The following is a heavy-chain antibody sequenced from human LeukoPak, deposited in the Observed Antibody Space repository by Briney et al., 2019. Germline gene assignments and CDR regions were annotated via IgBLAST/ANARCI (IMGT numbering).Heavy chain of an antibody. CDR3: ASQLFRSEIVIGY. V-gene: IGHV3-7*01. Sequence: GGSLRLSCAGSGFTFSTYWLGWVRQAPGKGLEWVANIKEDGSEKYYVDSVKGRFTISRDNAKNSLYLQMNSLRAEDTAVYYCASQLFRSEIVIGYWGQGTLVTVSS. D-gene: IGHD2/OR15-2a*01. CDR1: GFTFSTYW. CDR2: IKEDGSEK. J-gene: IGHJ4*02.